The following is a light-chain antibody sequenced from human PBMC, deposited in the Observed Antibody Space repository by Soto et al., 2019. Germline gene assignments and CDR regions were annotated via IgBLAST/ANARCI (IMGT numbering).Light chain of an antibody. J-gene: IGLJ3*02. Sequence: QSALTQPASVSGSPRQSITISCTGTNSDVGSHNFVSWYQQYPGKAPKLLIYEASKRPSGLSNRFSGSKSGNTASLTISGLQAEDEADYYCCSLTNGATWVFGGGTKLTVL. V-gene: IGLV2-23*01. CDR3: CSLTNGATWV. CDR1: NSDVGSHNF. CDR2: EAS.